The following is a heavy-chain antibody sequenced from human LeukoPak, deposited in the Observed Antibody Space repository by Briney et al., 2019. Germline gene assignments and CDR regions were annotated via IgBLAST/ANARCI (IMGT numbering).Heavy chain of an antibody. V-gene: IGHV4-59*01. D-gene: IGHD3-3*01. CDR3: ARVSYDFWSALNYYYYYMDV. J-gene: IGHJ6*03. CDR2: IYYSGST. Sequence: SETLSLTCTVSGGSISSYYWSWIRQPPGKGLEWIGYIYYSGSTNYNPSLKSRVTISVDTSKNQFSLKLSSVTAADTAVYYCARVSYDFWSALNYYYYYMDVWGKGTTVTVSS. CDR1: GGSISSYY.